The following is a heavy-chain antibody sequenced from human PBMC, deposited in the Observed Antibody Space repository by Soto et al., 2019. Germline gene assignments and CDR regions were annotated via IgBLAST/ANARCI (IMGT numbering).Heavy chain of an antibody. CDR3: ARDVGYCSSSTCLIDH. Sequence: ASVKVSCKASGYTFNTCGISWVRQAPGQGLEWMGWISTFNGETRYAQKFQARVTVTTDTSTTTGYMELRSLRSDDTAVYYCARDVGYCSSSTCLIDHWGQGTLVTVPQ. V-gene: IGHV1-18*01. CDR2: ISTFNGET. J-gene: IGHJ4*02. CDR1: GYTFNTCG. D-gene: IGHD2-2*01.